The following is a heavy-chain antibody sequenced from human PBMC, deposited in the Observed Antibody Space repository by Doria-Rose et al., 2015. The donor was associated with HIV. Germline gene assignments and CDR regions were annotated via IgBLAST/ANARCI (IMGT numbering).Heavy chain of an antibody. J-gene: IGHJ4*02. Sequence: EVQLVESGGGLVQPGGSLRLSCEASGLTFSNYVMTWVRQAPGKGLEWASYISSGGGSIYYADSVKGRFTISRDNARNSLYLQMNSLRVEDTGIYYCVGAFIGAAAVDYFDYWGQGTLVTVSS. CDR2: ISSGGGSI. CDR1: GLTFSNYV. D-gene: IGHD6-13*01. V-gene: IGHV3-48*03. CDR3: VGAFIGAAAVDYFDY.